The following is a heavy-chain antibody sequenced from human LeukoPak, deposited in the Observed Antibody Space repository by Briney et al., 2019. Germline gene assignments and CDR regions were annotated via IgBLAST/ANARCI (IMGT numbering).Heavy chain of an antibody. CDR3: AKASSSWHSLRYHYMDV. CDR2: ISGSGGST. CDR1: GFTFSSYG. D-gene: IGHD6-13*01. Sequence: PGGSLRLSCAASGFTFSSYGMSWVRQAPGKGLEWVSAISGSGGSTYYADSVKGRFTISRDNSKNTLYLQMNSLRAEDTAVYYCAKASSSWHSLRYHYMDVWGKGTTVTISS. J-gene: IGHJ6*03. V-gene: IGHV3-23*01.